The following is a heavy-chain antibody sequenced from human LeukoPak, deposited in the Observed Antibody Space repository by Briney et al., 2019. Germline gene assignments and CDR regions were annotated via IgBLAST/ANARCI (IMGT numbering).Heavy chain of an antibody. D-gene: IGHD3-22*01. CDR3: ARDRNSGYSDY. J-gene: IGHJ4*02. CDR2: IYTSGST. V-gene: IGHV4-61*02. Sequence: PSETLSLTCTASGGSISSGSYYWSWIRQPAGKGLEWIGRIYTSGSTNYNPSLKSRVTISVDTSKNQFSLKLSSVTAADTAVYYCARDRNSGYSDYWGQGTLVTVSS. CDR1: GGSISSGSYY.